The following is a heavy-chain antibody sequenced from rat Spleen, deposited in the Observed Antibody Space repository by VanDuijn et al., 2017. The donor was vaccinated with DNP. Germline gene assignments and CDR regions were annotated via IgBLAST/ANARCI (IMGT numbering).Heavy chain of an antibody. Sequence: EVQLVESGGGLVQPGRSLKLSCAASGFTFSNYYMAWVRQAPTKGLDWVASIGSDGYAPYYGDSVKGRFTISRYNTKSTLYLQMNSLRSEDMATYYCVRWNSGHFDYWGQGVMVTVSS. J-gene: IGHJ2*01. D-gene: IGHD4-3*01. CDR2: IGSDGYAP. CDR1: GFTFSNYY. V-gene: IGHV5-22*01. CDR3: VRWNSGHFDY.